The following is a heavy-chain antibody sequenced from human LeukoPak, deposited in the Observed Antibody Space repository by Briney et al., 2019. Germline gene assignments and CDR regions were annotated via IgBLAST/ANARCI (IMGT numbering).Heavy chain of an antibody. V-gene: IGHV2-70*11. J-gene: IGHJ4*02. CDR3: ARIISCGSGSYYDY. CDR2: IDWDDDK. CDR1: GFSLSTSGMC. D-gene: IGHD3-10*01. Sequence: SGPTLVNPTQTLTLTCTFSGFSLSTSGMCVSWIRQPPGKALEWLARIDWDDDKYYSTSLKTRLTISKDTSKNQVVLTMTNMDPVDTATYYCARIISCGSGSYYDYWGQGTLVTVSS.